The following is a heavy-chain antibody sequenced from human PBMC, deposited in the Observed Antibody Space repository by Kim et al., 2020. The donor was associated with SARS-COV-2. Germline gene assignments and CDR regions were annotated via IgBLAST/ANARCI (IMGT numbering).Heavy chain of an antibody. CDR3: ARNRGYNYGIIDY. Sequence: GGSLRLSCVDSGILFGTYGMHWVRQAPGRGLEWVAVISSDGSTTYYADSVKGRFTISRDNSKNTLYLQMNSLRVEDTALYYCARNRGYNYGIIDYWGQGT. CDR1: GILFGTYG. V-gene: IGHV3-30*03. J-gene: IGHJ4*02. CDR2: ISSDGSTT. D-gene: IGHD5-18*01.